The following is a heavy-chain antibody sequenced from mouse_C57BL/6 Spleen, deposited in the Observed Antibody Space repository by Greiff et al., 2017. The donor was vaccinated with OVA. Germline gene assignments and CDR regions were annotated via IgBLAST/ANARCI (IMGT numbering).Heavy chain of an antibody. V-gene: IGHV5-17*01. J-gene: IGHJ4*01. CDR2: ISSGSSTI. D-gene: IGHD1-1*01. Sequence: EVKLMESGGGLVKPGGSLKLSCAASGFTFSDYGMHWVRQAPEKGLEWVAYISSGSSTIYYADTVKGRFTISRDNATHTLFLQRTSLGSADTAKYECASRYYGCGDDWGQGTSVTVSS. CDR3: ASRYYGCGDD. CDR1: GFTFSDYG.